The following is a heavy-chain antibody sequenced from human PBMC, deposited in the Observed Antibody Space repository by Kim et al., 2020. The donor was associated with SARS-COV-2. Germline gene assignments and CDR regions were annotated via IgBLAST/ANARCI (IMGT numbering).Heavy chain of an antibody. Sequence: ASVKVSCKASGYTFTSYGISWVRQAPGQGLEWMGWISAYNGNTNYAQKLQGRVTMTTDTSTSTAYMELRSLRSDDTAVYYCARAPFSNRWLQFVRRLDYWGQGTLVTVSS. CDR3: ARAPFSNRWLQFVRRLDY. J-gene: IGHJ4*02. CDR1: GYTFTSYG. D-gene: IGHD5-12*01. V-gene: IGHV1-18*01. CDR2: ISAYNGNT.